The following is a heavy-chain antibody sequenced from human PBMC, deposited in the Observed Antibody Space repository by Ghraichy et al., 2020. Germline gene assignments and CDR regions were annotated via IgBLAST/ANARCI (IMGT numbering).Heavy chain of an antibody. CDR3: ARQSSSSTHYSGMDV. J-gene: IGHJ6*02. Sequence: TLSLTCAISGDSVSSNSATWNWIRQSPSRGLEWLGRTYYRSKWYNDYAVSVTSRITINPETSGNQFSLQLKSVTPEETAVHYCARQSSSSTHYSGMDVWGQGTTVTVSS. CDR1: GDSVSSNSAT. D-gene: IGHD6-6*01. V-gene: IGHV6-1*01. CDR2: TYYRSKWYN.